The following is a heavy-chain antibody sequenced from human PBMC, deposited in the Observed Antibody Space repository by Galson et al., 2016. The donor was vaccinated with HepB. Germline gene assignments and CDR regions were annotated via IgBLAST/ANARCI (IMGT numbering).Heavy chain of an antibody. D-gene: IGHD3-3*01. CDR1: GFSLSTSGMA. CDR3: AHRGGLTMVGVVTDLYFGI. V-gene: IGHV2-5*02. CDR2: IYWDDDK. J-gene: IGHJ4*02. Sequence: PALVKPTQSLTLTCSFSGFSLSTSGMAVAWIRQPPGKALEWLGLIYWDDDKRYSPSLKNRLTITKDTSKNQVVLTMNNMDHADTGTYYCAHRGGLTMVGVVTDLYFGIWGQGTLVTVSS.